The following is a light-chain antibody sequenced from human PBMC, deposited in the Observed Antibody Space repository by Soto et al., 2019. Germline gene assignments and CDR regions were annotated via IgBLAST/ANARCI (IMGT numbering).Light chain of an antibody. CDR1: SSDVGGYKY. CDR2: DVS. V-gene: IGLV2-14*03. Sequence: QSVLTQPASVSGSPGQSITISCTGTSSDVGGYKYVAWYQQHPGKAPKLMIYDVSHRPSGISDRFSGSVSGNTASLTISGLQTEDDADYYCSSYTSSSTVFVTGTMVTV. J-gene: IGLJ1*01. CDR3: SSYTSSSTV.